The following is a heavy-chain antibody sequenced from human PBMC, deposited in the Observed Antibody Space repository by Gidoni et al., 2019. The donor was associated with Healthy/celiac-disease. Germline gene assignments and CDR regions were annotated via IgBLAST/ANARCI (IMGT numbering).Heavy chain of an antibody. CDR2: ISSSSSYI. CDR1: GFTFSSYS. D-gene: IGHD7-27*01. CDR3: ARDGDLIYWYFDL. J-gene: IGHJ2*01. Sequence: EVQLVESGGGLVKPGGSLRLSCAASGFTFSSYSMNWVRQAPGKGLEWVSSISSSSSYIYYADSVKGRFTISRDNAKNSLYPQMNSLRAEDTAVYYCARDGDLIYWYFDLWGRGTLVTVSS. V-gene: IGHV3-21*01.